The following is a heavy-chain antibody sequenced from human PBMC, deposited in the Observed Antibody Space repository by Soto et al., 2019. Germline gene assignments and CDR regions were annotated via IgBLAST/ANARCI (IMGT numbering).Heavy chain of an antibody. Sequence: SETLSLTCAVYGGSFSGYYWSWIRQPPGKGLEWIGEINHNGSTNYNPSLKSRITISVDTSKNQFSLKLSSVTAADTAVYYCARVREAEFDYWGQGTLVTVSS. CDR2: INHNGST. CDR3: ARVREAEFDY. V-gene: IGHV4-34*01. J-gene: IGHJ4*02. CDR1: GGSFSGYY. D-gene: IGHD3-3*01.